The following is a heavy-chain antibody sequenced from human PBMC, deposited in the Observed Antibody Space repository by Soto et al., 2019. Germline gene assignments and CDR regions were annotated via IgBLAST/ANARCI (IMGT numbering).Heavy chain of an antibody. Sequence: QVQLQESGPGLVKPSQTLSLTCTVSGGSISSGDYYWSWIRQPPGKGLEWIGYIYYSGSTYYNPSLTSRVTISVDTSQNQSSLKLSSVTAADTAVYYCARGSYYYDSRGYYHYWGQGTLVTVSS. V-gene: IGHV4-30-4*01. CDR2: IYYSGST. CDR1: GGSISSGDYY. J-gene: IGHJ4*02. CDR3: ARGSYYYDSRGYYHY. D-gene: IGHD3-22*01.